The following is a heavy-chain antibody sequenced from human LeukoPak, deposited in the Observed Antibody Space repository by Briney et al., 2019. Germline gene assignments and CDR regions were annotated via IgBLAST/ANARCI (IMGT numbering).Heavy chain of an antibody. Sequence: PSETLSLTCTVSGGSVSSGCYYWSWLRPPPGKGLNWNGYIYYSGSPTYNPSLKSRVTISKDTSKNQFSLKLSSVTAADTAVYYCARGLSGYSAYDYWGQGALVTVSS. CDR1: GGSVSSGCYY. CDR3: ARGLSGYSAYDY. CDR2: IYYSGSP. D-gene: IGHD5-12*01. J-gene: IGHJ4*02. V-gene: IGHV4-61*01.